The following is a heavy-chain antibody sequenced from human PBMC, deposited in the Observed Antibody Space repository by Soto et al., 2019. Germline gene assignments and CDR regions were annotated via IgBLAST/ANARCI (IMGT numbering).Heavy chain of an antibody. V-gene: IGHV3-23*01. CDR3: AKLIAAAGTPYYYGMDV. CDR2: ISGSGGST. Sequence: EVQLLESGGGLVQPGGSPRLSCAASGFTFSSYAMSWVRQAPGKGLEWVSAISGSGGSTYYADSVKGRFTISRDNSKNTLYLQMNSLRAEDTAVYYCAKLIAAAGTPYYYGMDVWGQGTTVTVSS. J-gene: IGHJ6*02. D-gene: IGHD6-13*01. CDR1: GFTFSSYA.